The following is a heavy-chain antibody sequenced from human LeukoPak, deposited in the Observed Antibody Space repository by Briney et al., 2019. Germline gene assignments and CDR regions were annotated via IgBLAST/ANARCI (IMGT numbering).Heavy chain of an antibody. D-gene: IGHD6-13*01. Sequence: VTVTCKCAGGTFSSYAISWLRQPPGQGLEWMGGIMHIFGTANYAQKFQGRVTITTEESTSTAYMELSSLRSEDTAVYYCAASWYDRDYYYYYMDVWGKGTTVTVSS. J-gene: IGHJ6*03. CDR2: IMHIFGTA. V-gene: IGHV1-69*05. CDR1: GGTFSSYA. CDR3: AASWYDRDYYYYYMDV.